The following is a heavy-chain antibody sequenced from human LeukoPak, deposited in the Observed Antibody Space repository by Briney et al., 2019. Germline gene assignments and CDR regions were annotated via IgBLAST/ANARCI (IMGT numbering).Heavy chain of an antibody. Sequence: SETLSLTCTVSDGSISSGSYYWSWIRQPAGKGLEWIGRIYTSGSTNYNPSLKSRVTISVDTAKNQFSLKLSSVTAADTAVYYCARRTPGATSPFDYWGQGTLVTVSS. CDR3: ARRTPGATSPFDY. D-gene: IGHD5-24*01. CDR1: DGSISSGSYY. V-gene: IGHV4-61*02. J-gene: IGHJ4*02. CDR2: IYTSGST.